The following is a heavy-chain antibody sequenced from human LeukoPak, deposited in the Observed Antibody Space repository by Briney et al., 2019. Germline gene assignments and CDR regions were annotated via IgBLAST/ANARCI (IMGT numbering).Heavy chain of an antibody. J-gene: IGHJ6*03. CDR2: IKQDGSEK. Sequence: GGSLRLSCAASGFTFSSYWMSWVRQAPGKGLEWVANIKQDGSEKYYVDSVKGRFTISRDNAKNSLYLQMNSLRAEDTAVYYCARDQTDCSGGSCYSWVYYYYYMDVWGKGTTVTISS. CDR1: GFTFSSYW. CDR3: ARDQTDCSGGSCYSWVYYYYYMDV. V-gene: IGHV3-7*01. D-gene: IGHD2-15*01.